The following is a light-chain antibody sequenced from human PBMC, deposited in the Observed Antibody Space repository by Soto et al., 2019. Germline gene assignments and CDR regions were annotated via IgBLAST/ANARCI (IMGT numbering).Light chain of an antibody. J-gene: IGKJ4*01. Sequence: EVVLTQSPGTLSLSPGERATVSCRASQSISSNLAWYQQKPGQAPRLIIYGASTRATAVPVRFSGSGSGTEFTLTISRLQSEDFAVYYCQQYDDWPPLTFGGGTKVDMK. CDR1: QSISSN. V-gene: IGKV3-15*01. CDR3: QQYDDWPPLT. CDR2: GAS.